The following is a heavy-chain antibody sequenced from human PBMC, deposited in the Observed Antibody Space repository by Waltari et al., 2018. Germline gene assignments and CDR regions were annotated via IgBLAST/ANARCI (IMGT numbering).Heavy chain of an antibody. CDR3: TRDWDYQDRNREY. J-gene: IGHJ4*02. Sequence: EVQLLESGGGLVQPGGSLRLSSSGSGFTFDNYDMPWFRQPPGKGVEGVSVIQSGGSTYYSDSVRGRFTVSRESLRSTMFLQMDGLTLADTAVYYCTRDWDYQDRNREYWGQGTLVTVSS. D-gene: IGHD2-2*01. V-gene: IGHV3-23*01. CDR2: VIQSGGST. CDR1: GFTFDNYD.